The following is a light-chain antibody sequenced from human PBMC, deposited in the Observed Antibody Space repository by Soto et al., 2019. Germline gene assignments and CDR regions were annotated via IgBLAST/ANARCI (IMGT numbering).Light chain of an antibody. Sequence: QLVLTQPASVSGSPGQSITISCTGTSSDVGGYNYVSWYQHHPGKAPKLMISQVTNRPSGVSNRFSGSKSGNTASLTISGLQAEDEADYYCSSFTSSTAVVFGGGTKLTVL. CDR2: QVT. CDR1: SSDVGGYNY. V-gene: IGLV2-14*01. CDR3: SSFTSSTAVV. J-gene: IGLJ2*01.